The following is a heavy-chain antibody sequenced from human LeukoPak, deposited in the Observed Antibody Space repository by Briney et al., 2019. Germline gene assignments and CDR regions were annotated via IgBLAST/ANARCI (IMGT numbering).Heavy chain of an antibody. V-gene: IGHV1-46*01. D-gene: IGHD1-26*01. Sequence: GASVKVSCKASGYTFTSYYMHWVRQAPGQGLEWMGIINPSGGSTSYAQKFQGRVTMTRDTSTSTVYMELSSLRSEDTAVYYCARDQKPLSGSYSFDYWGQGTLVTVSS. CDR3: ARDQKPLSGSYSFDY. CDR2: INPSGGST. CDR1: GYTFTSYY. J-gene: IGHJ4*02.